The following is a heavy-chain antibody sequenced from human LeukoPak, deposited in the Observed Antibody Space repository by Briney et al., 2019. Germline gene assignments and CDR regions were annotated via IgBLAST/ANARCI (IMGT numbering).Heavy chain of an antibody. CDR2: IYHSGST. J-gene: IGHJ6*02. CDR3: ARGPTVVIRINYYYGMDV. CDR1: GGSISSGGYY. Sequence: SGTLSLTCTVSGGSISSGGYYWSWIRQPPGKGLEWIGYIYHSGSTYYNPSLKSRVTISVDRSKNQFSLKLSSVTAADTAVYYCARGPTVVIRINYYYGMDVWGQGTTVTVSS. D-gene: IGHD4-23*01. V-gene: IGHV4-30-2*01.